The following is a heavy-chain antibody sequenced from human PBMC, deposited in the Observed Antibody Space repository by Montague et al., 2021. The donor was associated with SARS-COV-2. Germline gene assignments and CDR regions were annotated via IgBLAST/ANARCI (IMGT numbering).Heavy chain of an antibody. Sequence: TLSLTCTVSGGSISSGGYYWSWIRQHPGKGLEWIGYIYYSGSTYYNPSLKSRVTISVDTSKNQFSLKLSSVTAADTAVYYCARVSVEMATMGVYYYYGMDVWGQGTTVTVSS. CDR2: IYYSGST. V-gene: IGHV4-31*03. D-gene: IGHD5-24*01. CDR3: ARVSVEMATMGVYYYYGMDV. CDR1: GGSISSGGYY. J-gene: IGHJ6*02.